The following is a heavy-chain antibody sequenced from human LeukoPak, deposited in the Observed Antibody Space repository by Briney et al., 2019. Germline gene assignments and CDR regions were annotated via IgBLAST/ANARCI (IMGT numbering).Heavy chain of an antibody. Sequence: GGSLTLSCAASGFTFSSYWMSWVRQAPGKGLEWVANIKEDGSEKYYVDSVKGRFTISRDNSKNTLYLQMNSLRAEDTAVYYCAKAIPFRAGYDSSGYYHEFYFDYWGQGTLVTVSS. J-gene: IGHJ4*02. D-gene: IGHD3-22*01. CDR2: IKEDGSEK. V-gene: IGHV3-7*05. CDR3: AKAIPFRAGYDSSGYYHEFYFDY. CDR1: GFTFSSYW.